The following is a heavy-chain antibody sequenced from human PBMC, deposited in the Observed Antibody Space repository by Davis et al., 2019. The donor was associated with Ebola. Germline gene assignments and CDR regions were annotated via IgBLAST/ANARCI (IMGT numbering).Heavy chain of an antibody. CDR2: VYYRGST. CDR3: ARCSGVVVVPGTFSYYYGLDV. V-gene: IGHV4-39*01. J-gene: IGHJ6*02. D-gene: IGHD2-2*01. CDR1: GGSISSNSYY. Sequence: PGGSLRLSCTVSGGSISSNSYYWTWIRQPPGKGLEWIGTVYYRGSTYYNPSLKSRITISVDTSKNQFSLRLSSVTAADTAVYYCARCSGVVVVPGTFSYYYGLDVWGQGTTVTVSS.